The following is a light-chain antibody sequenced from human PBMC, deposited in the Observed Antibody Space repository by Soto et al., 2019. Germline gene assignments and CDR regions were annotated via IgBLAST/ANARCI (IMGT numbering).Light chain of an antibody. CDR3: QEYAFSKT. CDR2: GAS. V-gene: IGKV3-20*01. J-gene: IGKJ1*01. Sequence: EIVLTQSPGTLSLSPGERGTLSCRASQTVTNNYLAWYQQRPGQAPRLLIYGASSRATGIPDRFSGSGSGTDFTLIISRLEPEDFAVYYCQEYAFSKTFGQGTKVEIK. CDR1: QTVTNNY.